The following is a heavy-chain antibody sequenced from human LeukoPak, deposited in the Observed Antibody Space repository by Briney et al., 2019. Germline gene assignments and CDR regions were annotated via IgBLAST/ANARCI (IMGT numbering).Heavy chain of an antibody. CDR1: GFTFSSYA. V-gene: IGHV3-30-3*01. CDR3: AKGTYYDMLTGPNWFDP. Sequence: PGGSLRLSCAASGFTFSSYAIHWVRQAPGKGLEWVAVISYDGINKYYADSVKGRFTISRDNSKNTLYLQINSLRAEDTAVYYCAKGTYYDMLTGPNWFDPWGQGTLVTVSS. J-gene: IGHJ5*02. CDR2: ISYDGINK. D-gene: IGHD3-9*01.